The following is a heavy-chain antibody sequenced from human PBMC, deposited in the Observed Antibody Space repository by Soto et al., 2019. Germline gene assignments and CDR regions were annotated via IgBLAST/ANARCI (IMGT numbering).Heavy chain of an antibody. CDR2: IIPIFGTA. V-gene: IGHV1-69*13. D-gene: IGHD3-10*01. J-gene: IGHJ6*02. CDR1: GGTFTSYD. Sequence: SEKVSCKASGGTFTSYDINWVRQAPGQGLEWMGGIIPIFGTANYAQKFQGRVTITADESTSTAYMELSSRRSEDTAVYYCASGVISVAVNHSSYAMVFLCPGTMVTGS. CDR3: ASGVISVAVNHSSYAMVF.